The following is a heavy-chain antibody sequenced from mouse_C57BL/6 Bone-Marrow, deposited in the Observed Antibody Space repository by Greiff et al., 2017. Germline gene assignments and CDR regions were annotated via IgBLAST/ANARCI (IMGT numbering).Heavy chain of an antibody. CDR2: ISSGGSYT. Sequence: EVQLVESGGDLVKPGGSLKFSCAASGFTFSSYGMSWVRQTPDKRLEWVATISSGGSYTYYPDSVKGRFTISRDNAKNTLYLQMSSLKSEDTAMYYCARRRIPHWYFDVWGTGTTVTVSS. V-gene: IGHV5-6*01. CDR1: GFTFSSYG. CDR3: ARRRIPHWYFDV. J-gene: IGHJ1*03.